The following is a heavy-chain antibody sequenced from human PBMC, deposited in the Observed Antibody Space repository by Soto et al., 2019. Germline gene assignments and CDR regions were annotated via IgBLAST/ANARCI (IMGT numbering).Heavy chain of an antibody. J-gene: IGHJ6*03. CDR1: GGSISSYY. CDR2: IYYSGST. Sequence: SETLSLTCTVSGGSISSYYWSWVGQPPGKGLEWIGYIYYSGSTNYNPSLKSRVTISVDTSKNQFSLKLSSVTAADTAVYYCARVGYSGYQYYYYYYMDVWGKGTTVTVSS. D-gene: IGHD5-12*01. V-gene: IGHV4-59*13. CDR3: ARVGYSGYQYYYYYYMDV.